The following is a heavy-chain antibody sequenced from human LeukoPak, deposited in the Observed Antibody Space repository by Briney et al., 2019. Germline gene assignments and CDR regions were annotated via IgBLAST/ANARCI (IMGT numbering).Heavy chain of an antibody. CDR1: GFTFSDYY. CDR3: AGRYCSSTSCYEI. CDR2: ISSSGSTI. V-gene: IGHV3-11*04. J-gene: IGHJ4*02. Sequence: GGSLRLSCAASGFTFSDYYMSWIRQAPGKGLEWVSYISSSGSTIYYTDSVKGRFTISRDNAKNSLYLQMNSLRAEDTAVYYCAGRYCSSTSCYEIWGQGTLVTVSS. D-gene: IGHD2-2*01.